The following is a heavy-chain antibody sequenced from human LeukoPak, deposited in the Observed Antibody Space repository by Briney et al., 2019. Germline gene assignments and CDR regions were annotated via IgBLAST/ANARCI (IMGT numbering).Heavy chain of an antibody. CDR1: GGSISSSSYY. D-gene: IGHD5-12*01. V-gene: IGHV4-39*07. CDR3: ARAMGYAYYFDY. Sequence: SETLSLTCTVSGGSISSSSYYWGWIRQPPGKGLEWIGSIYYSGSTYYNPSLKSRVTISVDTSKNQFSLKLSSVTAADTAVYYCARAMGYAYYFDYWGQGTLVTVSS. CDR2: IYYSGST. J-gene: IGHJ4*02.